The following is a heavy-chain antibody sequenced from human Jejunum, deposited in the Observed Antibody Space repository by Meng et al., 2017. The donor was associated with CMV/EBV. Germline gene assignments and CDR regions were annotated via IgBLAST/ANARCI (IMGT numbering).Heavy chain of an antibody. Sequence: NYVMSWVRQAPGKGLEWVSRISVSGGSTYHADSVKGRFTISRDISRSTLYLQMSSLRVEDTAVYYCARKKEYYDSWSGRRSNYFDYWGQGTLVTVSS. CDR3: ARKKEYYDSWSGRRSNYFDY. CDR1: NYV. D-gene: IGHD3-3*01. V-gene: IGHV3-23*01. J-gene: IGHJ4*02. CDR2: ISVSGGST.